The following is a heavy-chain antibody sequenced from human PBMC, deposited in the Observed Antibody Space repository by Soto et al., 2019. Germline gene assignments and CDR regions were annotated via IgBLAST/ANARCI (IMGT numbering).Heavy chain of an antibody. V-gene: IGHV4-61*01. Sequence: SETLSLTCTVSGGSVSSGSYYWSWIRQPPGKGLEWIGYIYYSGSTNYNPSLKSRATISVDTSKNQFSLKLSSVTAADTAVYYCARDRRSYYDSSGSPDLSYYFDYWGQGTLVTVSS. CDR3: ARDRRSYYDSSGSPDLSYYFDY. CDR1: GGSVSSGSYY. J-gene: IGHJ4*02. CDR2: IYYSGST. D-gene: IGHD3-22*01.